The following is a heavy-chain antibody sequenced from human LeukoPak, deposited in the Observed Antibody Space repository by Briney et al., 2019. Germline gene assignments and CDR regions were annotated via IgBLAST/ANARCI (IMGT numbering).Heavy chain of an antibody. J-gene: IGHJ4*02. Sequence: SETLSLTCTVSGGSISSSNYYWGWIRQPPGKGLEWIGSIYNSGSTYYNPALKSRVTISVDTSKHQFSLKLSSATAADTAVYYCAAYYYDSSGYLWGQGTLVTVSS. V-gene: IGHV4-39*01. CDR2: IYNSGST. CDR1: GGSISSSNYY. CDR3: AAYYYDSSGYL. D-gene: IGHD3-22*01.